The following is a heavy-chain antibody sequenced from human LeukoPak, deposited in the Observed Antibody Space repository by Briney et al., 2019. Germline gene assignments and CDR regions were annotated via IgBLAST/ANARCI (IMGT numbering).Heavy chain of an antibody. J-gene: IGHJ6*02. Sequence: TGGSLRHSCAASGFTLSNAWMNWVRQAPGKGLEWVGRIQSKTDGGTTEYAAPVKGRFTISRDDSANTLYLQMNSLKTEDTGVNFCGGGGRVWGQGTTVTVSS. V-gene: IGHV3-15*01. CDR3: GGGGRV. CDR2: IQSKTDGGTT. D-gene: IGHD3-16*01. CDR1: GFTLSNAW.